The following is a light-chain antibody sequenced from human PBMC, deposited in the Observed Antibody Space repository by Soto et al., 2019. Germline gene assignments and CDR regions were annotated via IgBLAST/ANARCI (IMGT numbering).Light chain of an antibody. V-gene: IGKV1-27*01. CDR3: QKYNKAPWI. J-gene: IGKJ1*01. CDR2: AAS. Sequence: DIQMTQSPSSLSASVGDRVTITCRASQSISSYLNWYQQKPGKAPKLLIYAASSLQSGVPSRFSGSGSGTYFVLTITNLQPEDVATYYCQKYNKAPWIFGQGTKVDIK. CDR1: QSISSY.